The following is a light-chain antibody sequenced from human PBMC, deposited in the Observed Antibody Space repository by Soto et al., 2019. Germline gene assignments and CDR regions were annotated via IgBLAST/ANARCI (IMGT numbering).Light chain of an antibody. V-gene: IGKV1-39*01. CDR3: QQRYSIPLT. Sequence: DIPMTQSPSSLSASVGDRVTITCRASQSISAYLNWYQQKRGKAPNLLIYAASNLQSGVPSRFSGSKSGTDFTLTISSLQPEDSATYYCQQRYSIPLTFGGGTKVEIK. CDR1: QSISAY. J-gene: IGKJ4*01. CDR2: AAS.